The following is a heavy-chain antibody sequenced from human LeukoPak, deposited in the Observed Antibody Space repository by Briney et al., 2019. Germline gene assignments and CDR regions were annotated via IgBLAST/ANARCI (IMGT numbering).Heavy chain of an antibody. Sequence: SQTLSLTCTVSGVSISRGGYYWLGLRQHPGKGLEWIGYIYYSESIYYNPSLKSRVTISVDTSKNQFSLKLSSVTAADTAVYYCARTVVAEMTRWFDPWGQGTLVTVSS. CDR2: IYYSESI. J-gene: IGHJ5*02. CDR1: GVSISRGGYY. V-gene: IGHV4-31*03. D-gene: IGHD2-15*01. CDR3: ARTVVAEMTRWFDP.